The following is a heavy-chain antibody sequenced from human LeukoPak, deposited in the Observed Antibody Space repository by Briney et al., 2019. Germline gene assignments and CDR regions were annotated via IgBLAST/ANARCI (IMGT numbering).Heavy chain of an antibody. V-gene: IGHV3-53*05. J-gene: IGHJ3*02. CDR2: IYSGADT. Sequence: PGGALELSLGAPGVLFNSNHMSWGRQGPGKGREGGAIIYSGADTYYAVSVKGRFTISRDNSKNTLYLQMSSLRAEDTAVYYCVTGGVVAATGDAFDIWGQGTMVTVSS. CDR1: GVLFNSNH. D-gene: IGHD2-15*01. CDR3: VTGGVVAATGDAFDI.